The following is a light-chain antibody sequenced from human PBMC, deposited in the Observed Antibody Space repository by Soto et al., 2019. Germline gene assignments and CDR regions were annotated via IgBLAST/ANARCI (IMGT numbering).Light chain of an antibody. CDR1: SSNIGSNT. CDR2: SNN. CDR3: NACDDSHNGLYV. J-gene: IGLJ1*01. V-gene: IGLV1-44*01. Sequence: QSVLTQPPSASGTLGQRVTISCSGSSSNIGSNTVNWYQQLPGTAPKLLIYSNNQRPSGVPVRFSGSKSGTSASLAICGLQSEEEADYYCNACDDSHNGLYVCRTGTNLTVL.